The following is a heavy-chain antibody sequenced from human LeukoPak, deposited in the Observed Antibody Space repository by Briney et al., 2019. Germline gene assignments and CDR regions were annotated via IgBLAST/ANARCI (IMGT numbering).Heavy chain of an antibody. CDR3: AKLTHDY. J-gene: IGHJ4*02. V-gene: IGHV3-23*01. CDR2: ISGSGGST. Sequence: GGSLRLSCAASGFTFNTYGIHWVRQAPGEGLEWVSAISGSGGSTYYADSVKGRFTISRDNSKNTLYLQMNSLRAEDTAVYYCAKLTHDYWGQGTLVTVSS. D-gene: IGHD2-15*01. CDR1: GFTFNTYG.